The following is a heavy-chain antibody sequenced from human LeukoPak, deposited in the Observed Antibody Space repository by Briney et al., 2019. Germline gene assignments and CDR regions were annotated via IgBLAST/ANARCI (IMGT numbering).Heavy chain of an antibody. CDR2: IRYDGSNK. V-gene: IGHV3-30*02. CDR3: ANQGSSGWYTRTQYYFDY. D-gene: IGHD6-19*01. J-gene: IGHJ4*02. CDR1: GFTFSSYG. Sequence: GGSLRLSCAASGFTFSSYGMHWVRQAPGKGLEWVAFIRYDGSNKYYADSVKGRFTISRDNSKNTLYLQMNSLRAEDTAVYYCANQGSSGWYTRTQYYFDYWGQGTLVTVSS.